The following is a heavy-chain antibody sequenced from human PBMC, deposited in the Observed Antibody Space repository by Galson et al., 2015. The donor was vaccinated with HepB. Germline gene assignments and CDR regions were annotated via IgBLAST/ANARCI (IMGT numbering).Heavy chain of an antibody. D-gene: IGHD2-15*01. CDR2: ISPHNGNT. Sequence: SVKVSCKASGYTFSSYSITWVRQAPGQGLEWMGRISPHNGNTNYAQKFQGRVTMTTDASTSTAYMEVRSLRSDDTAVYYCARGGYVVAVGATQNNWFDPWGQGTVVTVSS. CDR1: GYTFSSYS. J-gene: IGHJ5*02. V-gene: IGHV1-18*01. CDR3: ARGGYVVAVGATQNNWFDP.